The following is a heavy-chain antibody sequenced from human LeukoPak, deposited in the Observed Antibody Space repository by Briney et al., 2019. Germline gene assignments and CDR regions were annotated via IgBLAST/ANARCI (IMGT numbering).Heavy chain of an antibody. CDR1: GYTITSYA. CDR2: INTNTGNP. Sequence: ASVKVSCKASGYTITSYAMDGVRQATGQGLEWMGWINTNTGNPTYAQGFTGRFVFSLDTSVSTAYLQISSLKAEDTAVYYCARDPFSSGIGYWGQGTLVTVSS. J-gene: IGHJ4*02. D-gene: IGHD3-22*01. CDR3: ARDPFSSGIGY. V-gene: IGHV7-4-1*02.